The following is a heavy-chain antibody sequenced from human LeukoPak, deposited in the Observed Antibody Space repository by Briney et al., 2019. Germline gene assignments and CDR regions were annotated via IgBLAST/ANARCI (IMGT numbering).Heavy chain of an antibody. Sequence: ASVKVSCKASGYTFTSYYIHWVRQAPGQGLEWMGVINPSGGSTTYAQKFQGRVTMTRDTSTSTVYMELSSLRSEDTAVYYCARDRQDYYNGMDVWGQGTTVTVSS. CDR2: INPSGGST. V-gene: IGHV1-46*01. CDR1: GYTFTSYY. CDR3: ARDRQDYYNGMDV. J-gene: IGHJ6*02.